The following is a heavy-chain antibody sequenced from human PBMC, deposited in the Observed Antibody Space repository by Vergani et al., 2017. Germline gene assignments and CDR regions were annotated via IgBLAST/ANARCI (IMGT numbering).Heavy chain of an antibody. CDR2: INPSGGHT. V-gene: IGHV1-46*03. D-gene: IGHD3-9*01. CDR3: ARADYCILTGYRY. J-gene: IGHJ4*02. CDR1: GYTFSNNY. Sequence: QVQVVQSGAEVKKSGASVKVSCKTSGYTFSNNYMHWVRQAPGQGLEWMGIINPSGGHTNYAQKFQGRVTMTRDTSTSTVYMELSSLRSEDTAIYYCARADYCILTGYRYWGQGTLVTVSA.